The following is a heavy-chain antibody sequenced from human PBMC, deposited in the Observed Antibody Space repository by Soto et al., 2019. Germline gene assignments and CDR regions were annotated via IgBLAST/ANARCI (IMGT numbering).Heavy chain of an antibody. V-gene: IGHV3-30*18. Sequence: GGSLRLTCAASGFTFTNYGLHWVRQAPGKGLEWVAVISHDGINKYYEDSVKGRFTIYRDTSKNTLYLQMNSLRPEDTAVYFCAKDRGYEILNSWGQGTQVNV. CDR3: AKDRGYEILNS. CDR1: GFTFTNYG. CDR2: ISHDGINK. J-gene: IGHJ1*01. D-gene: IGHD5-12*01.